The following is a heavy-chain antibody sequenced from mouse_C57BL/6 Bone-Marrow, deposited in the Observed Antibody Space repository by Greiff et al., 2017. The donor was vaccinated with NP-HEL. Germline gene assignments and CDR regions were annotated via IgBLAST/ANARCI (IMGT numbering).Heavy chain of an antibody. D-gene: IGHD2-1*01. J-gene: IGHJ4*01. Sequence: EVMLVESGGGLVKPGGSLKLSCAASGFTFSSYAMSWVRQTPEKRLEWVATISDGGSYTYYPDNVKGRFTISRDNAKNHLYLQMSHLKSEDTAMYYCARVVYYDAMDYWGQGTSVTVSS. CDR1: GFTFSSYA. V-gene: IGHV5-4*03. CDR3: ARVVYYDAMDY. CDR2: ISDGGSYT.